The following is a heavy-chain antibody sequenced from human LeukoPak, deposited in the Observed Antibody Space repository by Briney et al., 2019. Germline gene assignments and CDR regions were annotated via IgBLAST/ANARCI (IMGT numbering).Heavy chain of an antibody. CDR2: ISGSGGST. CDR1: GFTFSSYA. J-gene: IGHJ3*02. D-gene: IGHD6-19*01. CDR3: TTEGYSSGWWAALDI. V-gene: IGHV3-23*01. Sequence: PGGSLRLSCAASGFTFSSYAMSWVRQAPGKGLEWVSAISGSGGSTYYADSVKGRFTISRDNSKNTLYLQMNSLRAEDTAVYYCTTEGYSSGWWAALDIWGQGTMVTVSS.